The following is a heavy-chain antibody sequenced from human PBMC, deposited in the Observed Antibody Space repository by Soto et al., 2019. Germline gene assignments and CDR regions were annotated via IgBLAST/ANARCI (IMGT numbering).Heavy chain of an antibody. CDR1: GFTFSSYA. D-gene: IGHD6-19*01. J-gene: IGHJ4*02. V-gene: IGHV3-23*01. CDR2: ISGSGGDT. Sequence: GGSLRLSCAASGFTFSSYAMTWFRQAPGKGLEWVSTISGSGGDTFHADSVKGRFTISRDNSKNTLYLQMNSLRAEDTAVYYCARGGYASGWSFDFWGQGTLVTVSS. CDR3: ARGGYASGWSFDF.